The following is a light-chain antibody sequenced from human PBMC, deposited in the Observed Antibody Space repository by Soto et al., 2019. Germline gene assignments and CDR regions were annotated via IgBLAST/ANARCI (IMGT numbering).Light chain of an antibody. V-gene: IGLV2-14*01. CDR3: SSYTSSSTYV. CDR2: EVS. J-gene: IGLJ1*01. Sequence: QSALTQPGSVSGSPGQSITICCTGTSSDVGGYNYVSWYQQHPGKAPKLMIYEVSNRPSGVSNRFSGSKSGNTASLTISGLQAEDEADYYCSSYTSSSTYVFGTGTKLTVL. CDR1: SSDVGGYNY.